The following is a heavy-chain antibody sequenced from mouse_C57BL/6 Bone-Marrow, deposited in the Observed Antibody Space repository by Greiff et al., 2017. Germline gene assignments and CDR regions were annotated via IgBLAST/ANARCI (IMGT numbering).Heavy chain of an antibody. D-gene: IGHD2-13*01. CDR1: GYTFTEYT. V-gene: IGHV1-62-2*01. J-gene: IGHJ4*01. Sequence: VQLQQSGAELVKPGASVKLSCKASGYTFTEYTIHWVKQRSGQGLEWIGWFYPGSGSIKYNEKFKDKATLTADKSSSPVYLELSRLTSEDSAVYFCARHEDKADGDYDYAMDYWGQGTSITVSA. CDR3: ARHEDKADGDYDYAMDY. CDR2: FYPGSGSI.